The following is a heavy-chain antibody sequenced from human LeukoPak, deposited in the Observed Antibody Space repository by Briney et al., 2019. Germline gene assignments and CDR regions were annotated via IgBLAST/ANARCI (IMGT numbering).Heavy chain of an antibody. CDR2: ISGSGGST. J-gene: IGHJ4*02. CDR3: AKAPRVFSYGSGSHFDY. Sequence: GGSLRLFCAASGFPFSNAWLSWVRQAPGKGLEGVSAISGSGGSTYYADSVKGRFTISRVNSKSTLYLQMKSLRADYTAVYYCAKAPRVFSYGSGSHFDYWGQGTLVTVSS. CDR1: GFPFSNAW. D-gene: IGHD3-10*01. V-gene: IGHV3-23*01.